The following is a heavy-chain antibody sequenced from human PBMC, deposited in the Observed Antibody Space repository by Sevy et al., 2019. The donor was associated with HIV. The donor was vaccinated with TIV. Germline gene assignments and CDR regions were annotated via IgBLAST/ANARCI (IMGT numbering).Heavy chain of an antibody. CDR1: GYSISNGYY. D-gene: IGHD1-7*01. Sequence: SETLSLTCTVSGYSISNGYYWGWIRQSPGKGLEWIASIIESGNTYYNPSLKSRVAISLDTSKNHISLRLSAVTAADTAVYYCARGVQDYHASGIGENYFDPWGQGALVTVSS. CDR3: ARGVQDYHASGIGENYFDP. J-gene: IGHJ5*02. CDR2: IIESGNT. V-gene: IGHV4-38-2*02.